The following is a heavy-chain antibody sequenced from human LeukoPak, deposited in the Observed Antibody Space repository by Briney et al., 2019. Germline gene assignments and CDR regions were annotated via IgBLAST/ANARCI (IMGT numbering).Heavy chain of an antibody. CDR1: GGSIRSSTYY. CDR3: ARDRCSGSWCYEIFEY. D-gene: IGHD2-15*01. V-gene: IGHV4-39*07. CDR2: IYYSGST. Sequence: SETLSLTCTVSGGSIRSSTYYWGWIRQPPGKGLEWIGSIYYSGSTYYNPSLKSRVTISVDTSKNQFSLKLSSVTAADTAVYYCARDRCSGSWCYEIFEYWGHGTLVTVSA. J-gene: IGHJ4*01.